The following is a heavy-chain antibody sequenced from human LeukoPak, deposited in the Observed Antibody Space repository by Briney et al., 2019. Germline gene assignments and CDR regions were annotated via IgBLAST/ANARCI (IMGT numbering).Heavy chain of an antibody. CDR1: GFTFSSYG. J-gene: IGHJ3*02. CDR3: ARDRSSDWHGAFDI. Sequence: PGRSLRLSCAASGFTFSSYGMHWVRQAPGKGLEWVAFVWYDGSNKFYADSLKGRFTVSRDNSKSTVYLQMSSLRAEDTAVYYCARDRSSDWHGAFDIWGQGTMVTVSS. V-gene: IGHV3-33*01. D-gene: IGHD6-19*01. CDR2: VWYDGSNK.